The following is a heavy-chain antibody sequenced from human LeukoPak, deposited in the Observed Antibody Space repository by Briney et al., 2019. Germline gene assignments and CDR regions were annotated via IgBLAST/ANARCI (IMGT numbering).Heavy chain of an antibody. V-gene: IGHV4-59*01. J-gene: IGHJ6*02. D-gene: IGHD1-26*01. CDR2: IYYSGST. CDR1: GGSISSYY. Sequence: SETLSLTCTVSGGSISSYYWSWIRQPPGRGLEWVGYIYYSGSTNYNPSLKSRVTISVDTSKNEFSLKLSSVTAADTDVYYCARDAGIESRGIFYYYGTDVWGQGTTVTVSS. CDR3: ARDAGIESRGIFYYYGTDV.